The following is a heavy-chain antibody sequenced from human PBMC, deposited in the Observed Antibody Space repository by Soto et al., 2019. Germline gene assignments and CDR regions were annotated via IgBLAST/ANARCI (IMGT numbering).Heavy chain of an antibody. CDR2: ISGSGFRK. V-gene: IGHV3-23*01. CDR3: AKNQGVELVPLATVDWFDP. CDR1: GFIFENFG. Sequence: GGSLRLSCAASGFIFENFGMSWVRLAPGKGLEWISSISGSGFRKYYADSVKGRFTISRDNSKSTVYLELNNLSAEDTAVYHCAKNQGVELVPLATVDWFDPWGQGSVVTVSS. D-gene: IGHD1-26*01. J-gene: IGHJ5*02.